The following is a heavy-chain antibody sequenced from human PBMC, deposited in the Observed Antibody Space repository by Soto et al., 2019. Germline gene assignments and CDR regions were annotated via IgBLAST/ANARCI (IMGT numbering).Heavy chain of an antibody. CDR3: ARRYVNYDSSYDYYGMDV. V-gene: IGHV1-69*06. Sequence: QVQLVQSGAEVKKPGSSVKVSCKASGGTFSSYAISWVRQAPGQGLEWMGGIIPIFGTANYAQKFQGRVTITADKSTSTAYMELSSLRSEDTAVYYCARRYVNYDSSYDYYGMDVWGQGTTVTVSS. CDR1: GGTFSSYA. D-gene: IGHD5-12*01. CDR2: IIPIFGTA. J-gene: IGHJ6*02.